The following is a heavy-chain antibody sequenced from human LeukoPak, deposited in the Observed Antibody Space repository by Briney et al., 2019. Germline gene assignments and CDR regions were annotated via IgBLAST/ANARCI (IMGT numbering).Heavy chain of an antibody. V-gene: IGHV4-34*01. CDR3: ARIYSGNSI. CDR2: INHSGST. J-gene: IGHJ3*02. CDR1: GGSFSGYY. D-gene: IGHD1-26*01. Sequence: SETLSLTCAVYGGSFSGYYWSWIRQPPGKGLGWIGEINHSGSTNYNPSLKSRVTISVDTSKKQFSLKLSSVTAADTAVYYCARIYSGNSIWGQGTMVTVSS.